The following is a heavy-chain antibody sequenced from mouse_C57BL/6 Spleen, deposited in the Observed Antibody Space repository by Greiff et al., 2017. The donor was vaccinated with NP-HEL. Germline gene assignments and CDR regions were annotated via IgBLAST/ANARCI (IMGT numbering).Heavy chain of an antibody. CDR3: ARSGVFDTTVDWYFDV. V-gene: IGHV1-81*01. J-gene: IGHJ1*03. Sequence: VQLQQSGAELARPGASVKLSCKASGYTFTSYGISWVKQRTGQGLEWIGEIYPRSGNTYYNEKFKGKATLTADKSSSTAYMELRSLTSEDSVVYFCARSGVFDTTVDWYFDVWGTGTTVTVSS. CDR1: GYTFTSYG. CDR2: IYPRSGNT. D-gene: IGHD1-1*01.